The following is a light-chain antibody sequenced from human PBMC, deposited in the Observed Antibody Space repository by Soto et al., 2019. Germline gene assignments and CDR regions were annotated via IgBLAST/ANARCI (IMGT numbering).Light chain of an antibody. CDR2: EVS. J-gene: IGLJ2*01. CDR3: SSYAGSKNFVV. V-gene: IGLV2-8*01. CDR1: SSDVGGYNY. Sequence: QSALTQPPSASGSPGQSVTISCTGTSSDVGGYNYVSWYQQHPGKAPKLMSYEVSKRPSGVPDRFSGSKSGNTASLTVSGLQAEDEADYSCSSYAGSKNFVVFGGGTKLTVL.